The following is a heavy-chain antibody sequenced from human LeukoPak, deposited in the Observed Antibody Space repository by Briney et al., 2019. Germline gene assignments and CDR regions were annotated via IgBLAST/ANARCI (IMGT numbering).Heavy chain of an antibody. CDR1: GYTLTELS. J-gene: IGHJ6*02. CDR3: ATSPYGSGSSV. D-gene: IGHD3-10*01. V-gene: IGHV1-24*01. CDR2: FDPEDGET. Sequence: GASVKVSCTVSGYTLTELSVHWVRQAPGKGLEWMGGFDPEDGETIYAQKFQGRVTMTEDTSTDTAYMELSSLRSEDTAVYYCATSPYGSGSSVWGQGTTVTVSS.